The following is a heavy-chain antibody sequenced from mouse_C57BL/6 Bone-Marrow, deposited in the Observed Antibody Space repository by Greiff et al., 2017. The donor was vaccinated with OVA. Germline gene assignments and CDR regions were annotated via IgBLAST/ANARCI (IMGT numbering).Heavy chain of an antibody. D-gene: IGHD2-5*01. Sequence: EVKVVESGGGLVKPGGSLKLSCAASGFTFSSYAMSWVRQTPEKRLEWVATISDGGSYTYYPDNVKGRFTISRENAKNNLYLQMSHLKSEDTAMYYCARTYSNYAMEYCGQGTSVTVSS. V-gene: IGHV5-4*03. J-gene: IGHJ4*01. CDR3: ARTYSNYAMEY. CDR2: ISDGGSYT. CDR1: GFTFSSYA.